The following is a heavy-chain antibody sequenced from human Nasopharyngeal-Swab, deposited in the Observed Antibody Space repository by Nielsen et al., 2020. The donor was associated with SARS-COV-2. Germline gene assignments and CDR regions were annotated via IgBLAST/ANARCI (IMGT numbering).Heavy chain of an antibody. CDR3: AKGWGDY. CDR2: IGGSAGST. CDR1: GFTFSSYA. V-gene: IGHV3-23*01. Sequence: GESLKISCAASGFTFSSYAMSWVRQAPGKGLEWVSTIGGSAGSTYYADSVKGRFTISRDKSKTTLYLQMNSLRAEDTAVYYCAKGWGDYWGQGTLVTVSS. J-gene: IGHJ4*02. D-gene: IGHD1-26*01.